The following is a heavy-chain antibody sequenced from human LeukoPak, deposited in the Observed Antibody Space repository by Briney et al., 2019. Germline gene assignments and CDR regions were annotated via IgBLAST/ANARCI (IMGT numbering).Heavy chain of an antibody. D-gene: IGHD5-18*01. CDR2: IYGSDDK. Sequence: ESGPTLVNPTETLTLTCTFSTAEGVGWVRQPPGKALEWLALIYGSDDKRYMPSLQNRLTITKDTSKNLVVLTMANVDPVDTATYYCARQGYGYVYFDFWGRGILVTVSS. CDR1: TAEG. J-gene: IGHJ4*02. CDR3: ARQGYGYVYFDF. V-gene: IGHV2-5*01.